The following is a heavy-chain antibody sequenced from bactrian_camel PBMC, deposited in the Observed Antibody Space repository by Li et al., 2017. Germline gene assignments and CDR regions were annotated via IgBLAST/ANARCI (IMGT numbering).Heavy chain of an antibody. Sequence: QVQLVESGGGSAQAGGSLKLSCEVSGPTLSTCGMGWYRQAPGKEHELVASIDSNGVAKYMRSVEGRFTISQDNGNDNFYLQMNNLRPEDSADYFCATNPPRQPRDDDEPSCDEYREWGQGTQVTVS. J-gene: IGHJ4*01. CDR1: GPTLSTCG. CDR3: ATNPPRQPRDDDEPSCDEYRE. CDR2: IDSNGVA. D-gene: IGHD4*01. V-gene: IGHV3S53*01.